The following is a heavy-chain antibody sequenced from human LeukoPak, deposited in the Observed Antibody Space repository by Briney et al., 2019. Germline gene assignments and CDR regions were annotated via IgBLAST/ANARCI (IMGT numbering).Heavy chain of an antibody. CDR1: GFTFSSYG. D-gene: IGHD6-13*01. Sequence: PGGSLRLSCAASGFTFSSYGMHWVRQAPGKGLEWVAVISYDGSNKYYADSVKGRFTISRDNSKNTLYLQMNSLRAEDTAVYYCARVAEAAAFDSWGQGTLVTVSS. V-gene: IGHV3-30*03. CDR2: ISYDGSNK. J-gene: IGHJ4*02. CDR3: ARVAEAAAFDS.